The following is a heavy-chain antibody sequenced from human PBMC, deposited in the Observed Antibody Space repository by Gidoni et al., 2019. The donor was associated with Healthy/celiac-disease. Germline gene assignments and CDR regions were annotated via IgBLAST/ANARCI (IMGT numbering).Heavy chain of an antibody. V-gene: IGHV3-21*01. J-gene: IGHJ4*02. CDR2: ISSSSSYI. CDR3: ARDLGTYYYDLN. CDR1: GFTFSIYS. D-gene: IGHD3-22*01. Sequence: EVQLVESGGGLVKPGGSLRLSCPDSGFTFSIYSLTWVRQAPGKGLEWVSSISSSSSYIYYADSVKGRFTISRDNAKNSLYLQMNSLRAEDTAVYYCARDLGTYYYDLNWGQGTLVTVSS.